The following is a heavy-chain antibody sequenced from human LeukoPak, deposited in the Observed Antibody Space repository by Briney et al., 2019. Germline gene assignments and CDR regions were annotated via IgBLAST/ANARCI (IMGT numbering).Heavy chain of an antibody. J-gene: IGHJ5*02. CDR2: IYSGGST. Sequence: GGSLRLSCAASGFTVSSNYMSWVRQAPGKGLEWVSVIYSGGSTYYTDSVTGRFNISRDNSKNTLYLQMNSLRAEDTAVYYCANTPFRFGELFFGFDPWGQGTLVTVSS. D-gene: IGHD3-10*01. V-gene: IGHV3-53*01. CDR1: GFTVSSNY. CDR3: ANTPFRFGELFFGFDP.